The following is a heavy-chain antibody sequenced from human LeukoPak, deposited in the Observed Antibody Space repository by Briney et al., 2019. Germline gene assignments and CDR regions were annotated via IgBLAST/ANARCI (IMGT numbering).Heavy chain of an antibody. D-gene: IGHD6-19*01. V-gene: IGHV3-74*01. CDR1: GFTLGSHW. CDR3: SRRLLGGSGSYYFDY. J-gene: IGHJ4*02. Sequence: GGSLRLSCAAAGFTLGSHWMQWVRHAPGKGLVWVSRISNDGSSTHYADSVKGRFTISRDNAKNTLYLQPNSLRAEDTAVYYCSRRLLGGSGSYYFDYWGQGTLVTVSS. CDR2: ISNDGSST.